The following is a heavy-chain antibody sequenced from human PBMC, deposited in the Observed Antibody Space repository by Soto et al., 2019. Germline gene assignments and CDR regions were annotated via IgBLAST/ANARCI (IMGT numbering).Heavy chain of an antibody. D-gene: IGHD2-15*01. V-gene: IGHV1-18*01. Sequence: ASVKVSGKASGYTFTSYGISWVLQAPGQGLEWMGWISAYNGNTNYAQKLQGRVTMTTDTSTSTAYMELRSLRSDDTAVYYCARDYCSGGSCYGINWFDPWGQGTLVTVSS. CDR1: GYTFTSYG. J-gene: IGHJ5*02. CDR3: ARDYCSGGSCYGINWFDP. CDR2: ISAYNGNT.